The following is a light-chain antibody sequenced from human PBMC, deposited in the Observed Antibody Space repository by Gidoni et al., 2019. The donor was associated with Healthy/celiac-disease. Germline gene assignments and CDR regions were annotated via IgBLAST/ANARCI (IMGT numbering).Light chain of an antibody. CDR2: DAS. Sequence: DIQITQSPSSLSASVGDRVTITCQASQDISNCFNWYPQKPGQAPTPLIYDASNLETEGPSRFSGRGTGTDFTFTISSLQPEDIATYYCQQYDNLPLTFGGGTKVEIK. CDR1: QDISNC. J-gene: IGKJ4*01. CDR3: QQYDNLPLT. V-gene: IGKV1-33*01.